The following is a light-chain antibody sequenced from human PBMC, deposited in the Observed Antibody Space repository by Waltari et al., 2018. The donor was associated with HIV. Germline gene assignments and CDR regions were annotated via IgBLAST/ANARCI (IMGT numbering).Light chain of an antibody. Sequence: QSALTQPASVSGSPGQSITIPCTGTSSDVGGYNSLAWYQQHPGKAPKLIIYDVSNRPSGVPYRFSGSKSGNTASLTISGLQAEDEADYYCKSKTSSSTPCVFGTGTKVTVL. J-gene: IGLJ1*01. CDR1: SSDVGGYNS. CDR3: KSKTSSSTPCV. CDR2: DVS. V-gene: IGLV2-14*03.